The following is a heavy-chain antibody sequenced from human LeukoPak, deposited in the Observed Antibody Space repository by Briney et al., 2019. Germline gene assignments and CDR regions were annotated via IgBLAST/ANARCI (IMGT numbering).Heavy chain of an antibody. CDR1: GFTFSSYG. V-gene: IGHV3-33*01. J-gene: IGHJ6*03. CDR3: ARDSGEIAAAGGDSTYYYYYMDV. Sequence: GRSLRLSCAASGFTFSSYGMHWVRQAPGKGLEWVAVIWYDGSNKYYADSVKGRFTISRDNSKNTLYLQMNSLRAEDTAVYYCARDSGEIAAAGGDSTYYYYYMDVWGKGTTVTVSS. D-gene: IGHD6-13*01. CDR2: IWYDGSNK.